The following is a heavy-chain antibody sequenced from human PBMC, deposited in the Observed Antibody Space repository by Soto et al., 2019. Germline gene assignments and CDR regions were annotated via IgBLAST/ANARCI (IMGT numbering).Heavy chain of an antibody. J-gene: IGHJ5*02. Sequence: EVQLVESGGGLVQPGGSLRLSCAASGFTFSSYSMNWVRQAPGKGLEWVSYISSSSSTIYYADSVKGRFTISRDNAKNSLYLQMNSPRAEDTAVYYCARHPERIAKIGWFDPWGQGTLVTVSS. CDR2: ISSSSSTI. V-gene: IGHV3-48*01. CDR1: GFTFSSYS. D-gene: IGHD6-13*01. CDR3: ARHPERIAKIGWFDP.